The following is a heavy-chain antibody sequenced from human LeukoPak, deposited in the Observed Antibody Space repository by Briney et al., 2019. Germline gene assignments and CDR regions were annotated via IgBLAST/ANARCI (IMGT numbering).Heavy chain of an antibody. Sequence: GGSLKLSCAASGFIFSDSTVHWVRQASGTGLEWVGRIRSKANNYATAYATSVQGRFTLSRDDSKNTAYLQMNSLKIEDTAVYYCARADYAVIRGDYYYYGMDVWGQGTTVTVSS. V-gene: IGHV3-73*01. CDR2: IRSKANNYAT. CDR1: GFIFSDST. J-gene: IGHJ6*02. CDR3: ARADYAVIRGDYYYYGMDV. D-gene: IGHD4/OR15-4a*01.